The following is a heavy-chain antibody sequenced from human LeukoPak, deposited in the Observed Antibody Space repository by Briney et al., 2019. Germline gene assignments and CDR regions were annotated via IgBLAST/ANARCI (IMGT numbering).Heavy chain of an antibody. CDR3: ARTNPVYGDYDY. D-gene: IGHD4-17*01. J-gene: IGHJ4*02. V-gene: IGHV3-53*01. Sequence: TGGSLRLSCAVSGFTVTDNYMSWVRQAPGKGLEWVSVIYPDGSTYHADSVKGRFTISRDNSKNTLFLQMNTLRADDTAVYHCARTNPVYGDYDYWGQGTLVTVSS. CDR1: GFTVTDNY. CDR2: IYPDGST.